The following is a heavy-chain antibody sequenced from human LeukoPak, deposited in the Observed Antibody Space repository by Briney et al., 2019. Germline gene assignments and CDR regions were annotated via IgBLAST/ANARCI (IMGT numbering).Heavy chain of an antibody. CDR2: ISWNSGSI. D-gene: IGHD5-24*01. Sequence: GGALRLSCAASGFTFDDYAMHWVRQAPGKGLEWVSGISWNSGSIGYADSVKGRFTISRDNFRDTLYLHMNSLRAEDTAVYYCARDGYNGNHMDVWGKGTPVTISS. CDR1: GFTFDDYA. J-gene: IGHJ6*04. CDR3: ARDGYNGNHMDV. V-gene: IGHV3-9*01.